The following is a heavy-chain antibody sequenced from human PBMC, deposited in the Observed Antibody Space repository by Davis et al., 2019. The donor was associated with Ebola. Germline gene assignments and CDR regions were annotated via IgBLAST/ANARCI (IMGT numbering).Heavy chain of an antibody. Sequence: AASVKVSCKASGGTFSSYTISWVRQAPGQGLEWMGRIIPILGIANYAQKFQGRVTTTADKSTSTAYMELSSLRSEDTAVYYCARCSPYSKYGMDVWGKGTTVTVSS. CDR1: GGTFSSYT. CDR2: IIPILGIA. CDR3: ARCSPYSKYGMDV. V-gene: IGHV1-69*02. J-gene: IGHJ6*04. D-gene: IGHD5-18*01.